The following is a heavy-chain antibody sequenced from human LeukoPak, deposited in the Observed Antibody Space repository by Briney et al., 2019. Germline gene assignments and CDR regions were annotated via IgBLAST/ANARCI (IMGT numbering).Heavy chain of an antibody. J-gene: IGHJ3*02. CDR1: GFTFSDYY. D-gene: IGHD6-13*01. CDR2: ISSSGSTI. Sequence: GGSLTLFCAASGFTFSDYYMSWIRQAPGKGVEWVSYISSSGSTIYYADSVKRRFTISRDNAKNSLYPQMNSLRDEDTAVYYCARDQGSSWFDAFDIWGQGTMVTVSS. V-gene: IGHV3-11*01. CDR3: ARDQGSSWFDAFDI.